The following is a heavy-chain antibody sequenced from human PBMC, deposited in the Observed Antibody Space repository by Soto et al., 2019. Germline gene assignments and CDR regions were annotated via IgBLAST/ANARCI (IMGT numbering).Heavy chain of an antibody. CDR1: GYSFGSYW. Sequence: PGESLKISCKGTGYSFGSYWIAWVRQMPGKGLEWMGIIYPGDSETTYSPSVEGHVTISVTKSITTVFLQWSSLRASDTAMYYCARQIYDSDTGPNFQYYFDSWGQGTPVTVSS. CDR3: ARQIYDSDTGPNFQYYFDS. V-gene: IGHV5-51*01. J-gene: IGHJ4*02. D-gene: IGHD3-22*01. CDR2: IYPGDSET.